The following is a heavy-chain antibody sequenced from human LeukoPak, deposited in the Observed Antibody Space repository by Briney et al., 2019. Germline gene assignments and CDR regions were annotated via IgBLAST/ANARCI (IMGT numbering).Heavy chain of an antibody. D-gene: IGHD2-15*01. V-gene: IGHV1-8*01. CDR2: MNPNSGNT. CDR1: GYTFTSYD. Sequence: EASVKVSCKASGYTFTSYDINWVRQATGQGLEWMGWMNPNSGNTGYAQKFQGRVTMTRDTSISTAYMELSSLRSEDTAVYYCARGLPPQTGFGSHLSWWGQGTLVTVSS. J-gene: IGHJ4*02. CDR3: ARGLPPQTGFGSHLSW.